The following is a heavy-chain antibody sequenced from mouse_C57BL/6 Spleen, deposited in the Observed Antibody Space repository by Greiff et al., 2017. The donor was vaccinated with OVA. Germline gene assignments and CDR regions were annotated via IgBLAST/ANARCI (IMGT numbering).Heavy chain of an antibody. CDR2: INPNNGGT. J-gene: IGHJ2*01. Sequence: VQLQQSGPELVKPGASVKMSCKASGYTFTDYNMHWVKQSHGKSLEWIGYINPNNGGTSYNQKFKGKATLTVNKSSSTAYMELRSLTSEDSAVYYCARKGMVTTDGYFDYWGQGTTLTVSS. V-gene: IGHV1-22*01. D-gene: IGHD2-2*01. CDR3: ARKGMVTTDGYFDY. CDR1: GYTFTDYN.